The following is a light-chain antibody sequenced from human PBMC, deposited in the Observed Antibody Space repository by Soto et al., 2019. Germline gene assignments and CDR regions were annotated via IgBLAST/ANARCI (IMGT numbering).Light chain of an antibody. Sequence: QSVLTRPASVSGSPGQSITISCTGTSSDVGGYNYVSWYQQHPGKAPKLMIYDVSNRPSGVSNRFSGSKSGNTASLTISGLQAEDEADYYCSSYTSSSTLYVFGPGTKVTVL. V-gene: IGLV2-14*01. J-gene: IGLJ1*01. CDR1: SSDVGGYNY. CDR3: SSYTSSSTLYV. CDR2: DVS.